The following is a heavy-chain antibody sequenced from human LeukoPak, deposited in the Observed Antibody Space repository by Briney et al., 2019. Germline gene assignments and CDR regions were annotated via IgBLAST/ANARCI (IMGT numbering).Heavy chain of an antibody. CDR2: INYSGET. J-gene: IGHJ5*02. CDR3: AETNTQDWFDP. D-gene: IGHD2-8*01. CDR1: GGSISSTNYY. Sequence: KPSQTLSPTCRVSGGSISSTNYYWGWIRHPPGKGLEWIASINYSGETFYNPSLESRVAISVDTSSNEVFLDLFSVTAADTSMYYCAETNTQDWFDPWGRGTLVTVSS. V-gene: IGHV4-39*07.